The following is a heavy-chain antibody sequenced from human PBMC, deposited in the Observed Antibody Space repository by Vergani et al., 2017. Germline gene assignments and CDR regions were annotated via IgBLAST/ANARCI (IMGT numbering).Heavy chain of an antibody. Sequence: QVQLVQSWAEVKKPGASVNVSCKASGYTFTDYYIHWVRQAPGQGLEWMGWINPNKGGTNYAQKFQGRVTMTRDTSISTAYVELSRLRSDDTAVYYCARDYGMDVWGQGTTVTVSS. CDR3: ARDYGMDV. J-gene: IGHJ6*02. CDR2: INPNKGGT. CDR1: GYTFTDYY. V-gene: IGHV1-2*02.